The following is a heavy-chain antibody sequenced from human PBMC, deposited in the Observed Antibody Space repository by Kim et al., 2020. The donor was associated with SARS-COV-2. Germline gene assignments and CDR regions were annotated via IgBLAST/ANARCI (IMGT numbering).Heavy chain of an antibody. Sequence: SETLSLTCTVSGGSISSYYWSWIRQPPGKGLEWIGYIYYSGSTNYNPSLKSRVTISVDTSKNQFSLKLSSVTAADTAVYYCARGGGRYFDWLYGADPTRWFDPWGQGTLVTVSS. D-gene: IGHD3-9*01. V-gene: IGHV4-59*01. CDR3: ARGGGRYFDWLYGADPTRWFDP. J-gene: IGHJ5*02. CDR1: GGSISSYY. CDR2: IYYSGST.